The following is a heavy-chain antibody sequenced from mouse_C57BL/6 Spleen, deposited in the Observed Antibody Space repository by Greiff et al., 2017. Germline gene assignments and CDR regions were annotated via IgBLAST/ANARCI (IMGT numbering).Heavy chain of an antibody. CDR2: IYPGDGDT. J-gene: IGHJ1*03. Sequence: VQRVESGAELVKPGASVKISCKASGYAFSSYWMNWVKQRPGKGLEWIGQIYPGDGDTNYNGKFKGKATLTADKSSSTAYMQLSSLTSEDSAVYFCARSPSKYFDVWGTGTTVTVSS. V-gene: IGHV1-80*01. CDR1: GYAFSSYW. CDR3: ARSPSKYFDV.